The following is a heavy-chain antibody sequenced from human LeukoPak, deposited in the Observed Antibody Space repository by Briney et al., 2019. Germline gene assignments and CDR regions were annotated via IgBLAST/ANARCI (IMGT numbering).Heavy chain of an antibody. J-gene: IGHJ4*02. CDR2: IIGSSGST. CDR3: AKGAYDYIEIAYFDY. D-gene: IGHD5-12*01. V-gene: IGHV3-23*01. CDR1: GFSFNNYA. Sequence: GGSLRLSCVASGFSFNNYAMNWVRQAPGKGLEWVSLIIGSSGSTFYADSVKGHFTISRDKSKNTLYLQMNSLRAEDTAVYYCAKGAYDYIEIAYFDYWGQGSLVTVSS.